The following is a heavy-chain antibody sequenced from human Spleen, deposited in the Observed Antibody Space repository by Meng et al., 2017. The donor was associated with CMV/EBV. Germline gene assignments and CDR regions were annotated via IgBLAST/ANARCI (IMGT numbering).Heavy chain of an antibody. V-gene: IGHV1-18*01. CDR3: ARGVGVTPPDY. D-gene: IGHD4-23*01. J-gene: IGHJ4*02. CDR2: INTYNGNA. Sequence: ASVKVSCKASGYSFTSYGITWVRQAPGQGREWLGWINTYNGNANYAQKFQGRVTLTTDTSTSTAYMELRSLRSDDTAVYYCARGVGVTPPDYWGQGTLVTVSS. CDR1: GYSFTSYG.